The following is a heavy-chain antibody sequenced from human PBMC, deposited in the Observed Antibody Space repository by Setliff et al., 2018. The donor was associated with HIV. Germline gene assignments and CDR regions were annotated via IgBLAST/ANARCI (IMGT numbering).Heavy chain of an antibody. CDR2: IYYSGTT. CDR3: ASPKERYYYGPGTNVREYYGMDV. V-gene: IGHV4-39*07. Sequence: KPSETLSLTCTVSGGSISSSSYYWGWIRQPPGKGLEWIGSIYYSGTTYYNPSLKSRITISVDTSKNQFSLKVNSVTAADTAVYYCASPKERYYYGPGTNVREYYGMDVWGQGTTVTVSS. CDR1: GGSISSSSYY. D-gene: IGHD3-10*01. J-gene: IGHJ6*02.